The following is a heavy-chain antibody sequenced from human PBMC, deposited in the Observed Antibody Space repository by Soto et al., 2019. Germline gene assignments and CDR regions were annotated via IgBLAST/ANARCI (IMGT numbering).Heavy chain of an antibody. CDR2: INHSGSP. D-gene: IGHD1-1*01. V-gene: IGHV4-34*01. Sequence: SETLSLTCAVYGGSFSGYYWSWLRQPPGKGLEWIGEINHSGSPNYNPSLKSRVTISVDTSKNQFSLKMTSVTAADTAVYYCATANWSPHYFDPGGQGTLVTVSS. CDR3: ATANWSPHYFDP. CDR1: GGSFSGYY. J-gene: IGHJ5*02.